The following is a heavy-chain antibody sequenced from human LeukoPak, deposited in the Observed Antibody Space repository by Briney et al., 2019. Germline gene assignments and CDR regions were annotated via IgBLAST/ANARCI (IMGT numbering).Heavy chain of an antibody. D-gene: IGHD3-10*01. CDR3: ARHGSGSYWWFDP. Sequence: PSGTLSLTCAVSGGSISSSNWWSWVRQPPGKGLEWIGEIYHSGSTNYNPSLKSRVTISVDKSKNQFSLKLSSVTAADTAVYYCARHGSGSYWWFDPWGQGTLVTVSS. CDR2: IYHSGST. V-gene: IGHV4-4*02. J-gene: IGHJ5*02. CDR1: GGSISSSNW.